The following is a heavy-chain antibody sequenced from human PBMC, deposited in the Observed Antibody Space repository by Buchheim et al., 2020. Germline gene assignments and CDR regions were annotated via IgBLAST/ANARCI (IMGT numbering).Heavy chain of an antibody. CDR2: INNSGTT. J-gene: IGHJ4*02. V-gene: IGHV4-4*02. CDR1: RGSVSSSNW. D-gene: IGHD7-27*01. CDR3: AREKDWGAAIPYY. Sequence: QVQLQESGPGLVKPSGTLSLTCVVSRGSVSSSNWWNWVRQSPGKGREWIGDINNSGTTHYNPSLKSRVTISVDTSKNQFSLKLSSVTAADTAVYYCAREKDWGAAIPYYWGQGTL.